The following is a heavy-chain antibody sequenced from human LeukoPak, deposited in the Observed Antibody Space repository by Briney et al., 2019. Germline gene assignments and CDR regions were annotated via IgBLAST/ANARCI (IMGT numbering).Heavy chain of an antibody. CDR1: GFTFSTYG. CDR2: ISGSGLST. CDR3: ARDLGQYYDTSDNWFDP. D-gene: IGHD3-22*01. V-gene: IGHV3-23*01. J-gene: IGHJ5*02. Sequence: GGSLRLSCAGSGFTFSTYGMSWVRQTPGKGLEWVSAISGSGLSTYYVDSVKGRFTISRDNSKNMLVLQMNSLRAEDTAVYYCARDLGQYYDTSDNWFDPWGQGTLVTVSS.